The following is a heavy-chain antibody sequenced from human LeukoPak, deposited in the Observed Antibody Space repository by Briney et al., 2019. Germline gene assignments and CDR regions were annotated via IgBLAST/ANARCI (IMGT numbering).Heavy chain of an antibody. CDR2: ISAYNGNT. CDR3: AREWSHAFDI. V-gene: IGHV1-18*04. D-gene: IGHD2-8*01. J-gene: IGHJ3*02. Sequence: ASVKVSCKASGYTFTGYYMHCVRQAPGQGLEWMGWISAYNGNTNYAQKLQGRVTMTTDTSTSTAYMELRSLRSDDTAVYYCAREWSHAFDIWGQGTMVTVSS. CDR1: GYTFTGYY.